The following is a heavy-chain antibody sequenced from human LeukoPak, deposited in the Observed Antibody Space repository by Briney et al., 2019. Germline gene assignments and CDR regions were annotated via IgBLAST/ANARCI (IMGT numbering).Heavy chain of an antibody. CDR2: IKQDGSEK. CDR1: GFTFSSYW. CDR3: ARGRYNWNDGYFDY. V-gene: IGHV3-7*01. D-gene: IGHD1-20*01. Sequence: PGGSLRLSCAASGFTFSSYWMSWVRQAPGKGLEWVANIKQDGSEKYYVDSVKGRFTISRDNAKNSLYLQMNSLRAEDTAVYYCARGRYNWNDGYFDYWGRGTLVTVSS. J-gene: IGHJ4*02.